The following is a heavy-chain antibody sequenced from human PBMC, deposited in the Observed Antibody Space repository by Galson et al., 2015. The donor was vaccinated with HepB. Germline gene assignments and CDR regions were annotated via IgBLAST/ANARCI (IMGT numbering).Heavy chain of an antibody. CDR3: ARDGGYSYGRYYFDY. CDR2: IIPIFGRA. J-gene: IGHJ4*02. Sequence: SVKVSCKASGGTFSNYAINWVRQAPGQGLEWVGGIIPIFGRANNAQKFQGRVTITADESTSTAYMELSSLRSEDTAVYYCARDGGYSYGRYYFDYWGQGTLVTVSS. V-gene: IGHV1-69*13. D-gene: IGHD5-18*01. CDR1: GGTFSNYA.